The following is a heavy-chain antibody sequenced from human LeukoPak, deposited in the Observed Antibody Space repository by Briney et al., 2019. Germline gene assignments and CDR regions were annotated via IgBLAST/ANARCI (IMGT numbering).Heavy chain of an antibody. CDR2: ISYDGSNK. D-gene: IGHD6-13*01. J-gene: IGHJ3*02. V-gene: IGHV3-30-3*01. Sequence: PGGSLRLSCAASGFTFSSYAMHWVRQAPGKGLEWVAVISYDGSNKYYADSVKGRFTISRDNSKNTLYLQMNSLRAEDTAVYYCARDRMGVLSSSWPDAFDIWGQGTMVTVSS. CDR1: GFTFSSYA. CDR3: ARDRMGVLSSSWPDAFDI.